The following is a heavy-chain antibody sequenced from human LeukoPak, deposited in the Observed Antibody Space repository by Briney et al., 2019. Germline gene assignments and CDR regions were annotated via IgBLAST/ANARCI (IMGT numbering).Heavy chain of an antibody. D-gene: IGHD6-6*01. CDR3: ARGPYSSWAFDP. CDR1: GGSFSGYY. J-gene: IGHJ5*02. V-gene: IGHV4-34*01. CDR2: INHSGST. Sequence: SETLSLTCAVYGGSFSGYYCSWIRQPPGKGLEWIGEINHSGSTNYNPSLKSRVTISVDTSKNQFSLKLSSVTAADTAVYYCARGPYSSWAFDPWGQGTLVTVSS.